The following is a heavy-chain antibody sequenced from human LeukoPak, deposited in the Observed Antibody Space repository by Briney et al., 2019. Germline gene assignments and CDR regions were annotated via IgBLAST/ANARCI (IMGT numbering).Heavy chain of an antibody. J-gene: IGHJ4*02. V-gene: IGHV1-69*06. D-gene: IGHD3-10*01. Sequence: EASVKVSCKASGGTFSSYAISWVRQAPGQGLEWMGGIIPIFGTANYAQKFQGRVTITADKSTSTAYMELSSLRSEDTAVYYCARVKDGSGSYYNAPFDYWGQGTLVTVSS. CDR3: ARVKDGSGSYYNAPFDY. CDR1: GGTFSSYA. CDR2: IIPIFGTA.